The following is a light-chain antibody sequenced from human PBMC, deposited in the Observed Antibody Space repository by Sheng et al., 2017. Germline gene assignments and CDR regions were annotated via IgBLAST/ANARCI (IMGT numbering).Light chain of an antibody. V-gene: IGKV1-5*03. CDR1: ESMSYW. CDR3: QQYQSYPHT. Sequence: DLQMTQSPSSLSASVGDRVTITCRASESMSYWLAWYQQKPGKAPKLLIYKASALESGVPSRFSGSGSRTEFTLTISSLQPDDFATYYCQQYQSYPHTFGQGTKLEI. J-gene: IGKJ2*01. CDR2: KAS.